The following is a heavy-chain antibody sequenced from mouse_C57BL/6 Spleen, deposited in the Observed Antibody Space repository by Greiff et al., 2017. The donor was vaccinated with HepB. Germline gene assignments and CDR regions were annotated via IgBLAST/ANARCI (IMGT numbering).Heavy chain of an antibody. CDR3: ARSDSSGYAWFAY. CDR1: GYSITSGYY. CDR2: ISYDGSN. D-gene: IGHD3-2*02. Sequence: EVKLLESGPGLVKPSQSLSLTCSVTGYSITSGYYWNWIRQFPGNKLEWMGYISYDGSNNYNPSLKNRISITRDTSKNQFFLKLNSVTTEDTATYYCARSDSSGYAWFAYWGQGTLVTVSA. J-gene: IGHJ3*01. V-gene: IGHV3-6*01.